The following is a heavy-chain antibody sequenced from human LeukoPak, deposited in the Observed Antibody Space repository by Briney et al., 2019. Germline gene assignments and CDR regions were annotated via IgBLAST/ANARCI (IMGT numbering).Heavy chain of an antibody. J-gene: IGHJ4*02. D-gene: IGHD5/OR15-5a*01. V-gene: IGHV1-2*02. CDR3: ARDPRGNSVYVFDY. CDR1: GYTFTDYY. Sequence: GASVKVSCKASGYTFTDYYMHWVRQAPGQGLEWMGWINPKSGGTDYAQKFQGRVTMTRDTSTSTIYMELSSLRSEDTAVYYCARDPRGNSVYVFDYWGQGTLVTVSS. CDR2: INPKSGGT.